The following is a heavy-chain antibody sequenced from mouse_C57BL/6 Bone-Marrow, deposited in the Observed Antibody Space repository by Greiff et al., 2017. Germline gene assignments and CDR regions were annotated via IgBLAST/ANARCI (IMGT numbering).Heavy chain of an antibody. CDR2: IDPENGDT. CDR1: GFNIKDDY. CDR3: TMDDNRGDY. D-gene: IGHD1-3*01. V-gene: IGHV14-4*01. J-gene: IGHJ2*01. Sequence: VQLQRSGAELVRPGASVKLSCTASGFNIKDDYMHWVKQRPEQGLEWIGWIDPENGDTEYASKFQGKATITADTSSNTDYQQLSSLTSEDTAVYYCTMDDNRGDYWGQGTTLTVSS.